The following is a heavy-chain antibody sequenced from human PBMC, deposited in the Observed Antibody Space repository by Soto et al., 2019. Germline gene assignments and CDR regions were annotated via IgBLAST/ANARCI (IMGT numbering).Heavy chain of an antibody. CDR3: ATRAFRFGRGAFDI. Sequence: ASVKVSCKASGYTFTSYGISWVRQAPGQGLEWMGWISAYNGNTNYAQKLQGRVTMTEDTSTGTAYMELSSLRSEDTAVYYCATRAFRFGRGAFDIWGQGTMVTVSS. CDR1: GYTFTSYG. CDR2: ISAYNGNT. D-gene: IGHD3-3*01. J-gene: IGHJ3*02. V-gene: IGHV1-18*01.